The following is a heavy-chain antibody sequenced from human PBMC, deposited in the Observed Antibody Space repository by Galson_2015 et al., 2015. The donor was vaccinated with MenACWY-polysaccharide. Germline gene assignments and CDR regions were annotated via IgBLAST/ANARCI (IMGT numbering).Heavy chain of an antibody. CDR3: AREGSRIVVHAFDI. V-gene: IGHV3-33*01. D-gene: IGHD2-15*01. CDR1: GSRFSNSG. Sequence: SLRLSCAASGSRFSNSGMHWVRQAPGKGLEWVAVIQYDGSNKVYADSVKGRFTISRANSKNTVFLEMNTLGVDDTAVYYCAREGSRIVVHAFDIWGQGTMVTVSS. J-gene: IGHJ3*02. CDR2: IQYDGSNK.